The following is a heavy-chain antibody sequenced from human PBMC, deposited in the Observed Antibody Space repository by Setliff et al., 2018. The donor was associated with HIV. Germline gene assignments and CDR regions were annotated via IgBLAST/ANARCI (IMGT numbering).Heavy chain of an antibody. D-gene: IGHD1-26*01. CDR1: GFTFGNFW. J-gene: IGHJ5*02. CDR2: ISPDGSRN. V-gene: IGHV3-7*01. CDR3: ARVVGATTVGWFDP. Sequence: PGESLKISCAASGFTFGNFWMHWVRQAPGKGLEWVASISPDGSRNHCVGSVKGRFTISRDNAKNSLYLQMNSLRAEDTAVYYCARVVGATTVGWFDPWGQGTLVTVSS.